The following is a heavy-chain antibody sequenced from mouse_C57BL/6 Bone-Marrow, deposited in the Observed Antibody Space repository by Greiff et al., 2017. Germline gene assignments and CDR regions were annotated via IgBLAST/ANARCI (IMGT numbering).Heavy chain of an antibody. CDR2: IDPSDSYT. Sequence: QVQLQQPGAELVRPGTSVKLSCKASGYTFTSYWMHWVKQRPGQGLEWIGVIDPSDSYTNYNQKFKGKATLTVDTSSSTAYMQLSSLTSEDSAVYYCARNWDSYWGQVTLVTVSA. D-gene: IGHD4-1*01. CDR3: ARNWDSY. V-gene: IGHV1-59*01. J-gene: IGHJ3*01. CDR1: GYTFTSYW.